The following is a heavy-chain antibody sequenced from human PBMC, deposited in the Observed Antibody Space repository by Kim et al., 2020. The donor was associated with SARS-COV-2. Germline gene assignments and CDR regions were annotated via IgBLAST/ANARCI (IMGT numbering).Heavy chain of an antibody. CDR3: ARGVRRQWLVRGFSYYFDY. V-gene: IGHV1-8*01. CDR1: GYTFTSYD. D-gene: IGHD6-19*01. CDR2: MNPNSGNT. J-gene: IGHJ4*02. Sequence: ASVKVSCKASGYTFTSYDINWVRQATGQGLEWMGWMNPNSGNTGYAQKFQGRVTMTRNTSISTAYMELSSLRSEDTAVYYCARGVRRQWLVRGFSYYFDYWGQGTLVTFSS.